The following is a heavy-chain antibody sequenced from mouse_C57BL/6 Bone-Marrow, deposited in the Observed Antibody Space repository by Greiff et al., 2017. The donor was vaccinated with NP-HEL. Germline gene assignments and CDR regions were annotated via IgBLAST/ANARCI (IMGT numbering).Heavy chain of an antibody. Sequence: QVQLQQPGAELVKPGASVKLSCKASGYTFTSYWMHWVKQRPGQGLEWIGMIHPNSGSTNYNEKFKSKATLTVDKSSSTAYMQLSSLTSEDSAVYYCARGLWLRHAWFAYWGQGTLVTVSA. J-gene: IGHJ3*01. CDR2: IHPNSGST. CDR1: GYTFTSYW. CDR3: ARGLWLRHAWFAY. D-gene: IGHD2-2*01. V-gene: IGHV1-64*01.